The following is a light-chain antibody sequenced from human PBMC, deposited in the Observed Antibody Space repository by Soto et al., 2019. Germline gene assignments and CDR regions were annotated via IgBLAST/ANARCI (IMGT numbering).Light chain of an antibody. CDR2: GAS. CDR1: QTISND. Sequence: EVVMTQSPATVSVSPGEGVTLSCRASQTISNDLAWYQQKPGQAPRLLIYGASTRATGVPARFSGGGSGTEFTLTISSLQSEDFAFYYCKQNNKWPPVTFGEGTKVEIK. CDR3: KQNNKWPPVT. J-gene: IGKJ4*01. V-gene: IGKV3-15*01.